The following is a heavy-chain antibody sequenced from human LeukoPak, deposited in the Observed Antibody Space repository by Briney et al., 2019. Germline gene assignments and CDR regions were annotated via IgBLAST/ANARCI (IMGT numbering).Heavy chain of an antibody. Sequence: SETLSLTCTVSGYSISSGYYWGWIRQPPGKGLEWIGSIYHSGSTYYNPSLRSRVTISVDTSKNQFSLKLSSVTAADTAVYYCARDREAWFDPWAQGTLVTVSS. CDR3: ARDREAWFDP. CDR2: IYHSGST. CDR1: GYSISSGYY. J-gene: IGHJ5*02. V-gene: IGHV4-38-2*02.